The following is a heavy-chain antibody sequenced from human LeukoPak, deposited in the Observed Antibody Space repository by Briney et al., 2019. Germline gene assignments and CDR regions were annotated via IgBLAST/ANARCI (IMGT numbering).Heavy chain of an antibody. CDR3: ARPQGSGSYYFDY. CDR2: ISHDGSFE. D-gene: IGHD3-10*01. CDR1: GFTLSSYA. J-gene: IGHJ4*02. V-gene: IGHV3-30*03. Sequence: TGGSLRLSCAASGFTLSSYAMTWVRQAPGKGLEWVGTISHDGSFEFYADSVKGRFTISRDSSKSTLYLQMNSLRAEDTAVYYCARPQGSGSYYFDYWGQGTLVTVSS.